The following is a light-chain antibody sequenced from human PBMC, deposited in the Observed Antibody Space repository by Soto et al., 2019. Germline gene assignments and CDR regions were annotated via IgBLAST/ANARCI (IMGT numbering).Light chain of an antibody. J-gene: IGLJ1*01. CDR1: SSDVGHYNY. V-gene: IGLV2-14*01. Sequence: QSVLAQPASVSGSPGQSITISCTGTSSDVGHYNYVSWFQQHPGKAPKLLIYDVSNWPSGVSDRFSGSKSGNTASLTISGLQAEDEADYYCSSFTTSSTFVFGTGTKLTVL. CDR2: DVS. CDR3: SSFTTSSTFV.